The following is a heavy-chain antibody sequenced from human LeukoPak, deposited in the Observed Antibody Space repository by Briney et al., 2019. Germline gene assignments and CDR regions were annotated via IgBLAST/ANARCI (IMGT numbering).Heavy chain of an antibody. CDR1: GYTFTSYY. Sequence: ASVKVSCKASGYTFTSYYMHWVRQAPGQGLEWMGIINPSGGSTIYAQKFQGRVTMTEDTSTDTAYMELSSLRSEDTAVYYCATRYYDFWSGYYFDYWGQGTLVTVSS. CDR3: ATRYYDFWSGYYFDY. D-gene: IGHD3-3*01. V-gene: IGHV1-46*01. CDR2: INPSGGST. J-gene: IGHJ4*02.